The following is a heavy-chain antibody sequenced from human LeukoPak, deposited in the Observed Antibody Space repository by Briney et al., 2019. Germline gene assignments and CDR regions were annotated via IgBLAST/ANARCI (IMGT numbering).Heavy chain of an antibody. Sequence: PGGPLRLSCAASGFTFGSYVMIWVRQAPGKGLEWVSIIGTSGGEIHYADSVKGRFSISRDNSKNTLSLQMNSLRVDDTAVYYCARDPNWGSGYWGQGTLVTVSS. CDR1: GFTFGSYV. J-gene: IGHJ4*02. CDR2: IGTSGGEI. D-gene: IGHD7-27*01. V-gene: IGHV3-23*01. CDR3: ARDPNWGSGY.